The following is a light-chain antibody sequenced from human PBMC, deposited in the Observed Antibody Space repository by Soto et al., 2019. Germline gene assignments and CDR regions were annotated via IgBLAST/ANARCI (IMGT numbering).Light chain of an antibody. CDR1: SSDIGAYNY. Sequence: QSALTQPASVSGSPGQSITISCAGTSSDIGAYNYVSWYQQHPGKAPKLMIYDVSNRPSGISNRFSGSKSGNTASLTISGLQVEDEADYYCISLTSSPSDVFGTGTKVTVL. V-gene: IGLV2-14*03. CDR3: ISLTSSPSDV. CDR2: DVS. J-gene: IGLJ1*01.